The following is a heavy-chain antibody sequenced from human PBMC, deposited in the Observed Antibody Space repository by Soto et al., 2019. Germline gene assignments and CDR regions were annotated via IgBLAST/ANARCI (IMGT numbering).Heavy chain of an antibody. CDR1: AGSFSHYY. D-gene: IGHD6-19*01. J-gene: IGHJ3*02. Sequence: QVQQQPWGAGLLKPSETLSLTCTVYAGSFSHYYWNWIRQSPGKGLEWIGKIKHGGSSSYNPSLRGRVSISVDMSKNHFSLTLSSVTAADTAVYYCARGGSSDWQVALDIWGQGTMVPVSS. V-gene: IGHV4-34*01. CDR2: IKHGGSS. CDR3: ARGGSSDWQVALDI.